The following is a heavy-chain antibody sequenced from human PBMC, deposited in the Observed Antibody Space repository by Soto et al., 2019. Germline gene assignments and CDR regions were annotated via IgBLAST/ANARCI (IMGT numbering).Heavy chain of an antibody. CDR3: ARDEYWFDP. V-gene: IGHV6-1*01. CDR2: TYFRSTWYN. J-gene: IGHJ5*02. CDR1: GDSVSSNRAA. Sequence: SQTLSLTCAISGDSVSSNRAAWNWIRQSPSRGLEWLGRTYFRSTWYNDYAESVKSRISINPDTSKNHFSLQLNSVTPEDTAVYYCARDEYWFDPWGQGTLVTVSS.